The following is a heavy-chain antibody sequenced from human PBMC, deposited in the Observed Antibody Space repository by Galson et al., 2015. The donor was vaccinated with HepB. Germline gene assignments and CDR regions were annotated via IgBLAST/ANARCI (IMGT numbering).Heavy chain of an antibody. Sequence: CAIPGDSVSSNRVAWNWIRQSPSRGPEWLGRTYYRSKWYNDYAVSVKSRITINPDTSKSQFSLQLNSVTPEDTAVYYCARESGGLDYWGQGTLVTVSS. CDR3: ARESGGLDY. J-gene: IGHJ4*02. CDR2: TYYRSKWYN. V-gene: IGHV6-1*01. D-gene: IGHD3-10*01. CDR1: GDSVSSNRVA.